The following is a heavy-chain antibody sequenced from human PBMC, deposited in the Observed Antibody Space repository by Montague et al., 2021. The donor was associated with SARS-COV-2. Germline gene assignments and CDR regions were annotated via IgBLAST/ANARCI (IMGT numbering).Heavy chain of an antibody. D-gene: IGHD5-12*01. Sequence: SETLSLTCTVSSGSINSHHWSWIRQPPGKGLEWIGYMKYSGSTNYKPSLKSRVTISVDTSKKQFSLKMNSVTAADTAVYYCAREVGTRSGGFDPWGQGTLVTVSS. V-gene: IGHV4-59*11. CDR2: MKYSGST. CDR1: SGSINSHH. J-gene: IGHJ5*02. CDR3: AREVGTRSGGFDP.